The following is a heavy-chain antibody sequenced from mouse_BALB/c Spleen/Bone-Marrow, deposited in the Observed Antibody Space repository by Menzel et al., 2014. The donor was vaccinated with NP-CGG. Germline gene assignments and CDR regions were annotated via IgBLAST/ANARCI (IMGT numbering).Heavy chain of an antibody. D-gene: IGHD2-4*01. CDR1: GYSITRDYA. CDR2: ISYSGST. CDR3: ARSSSYDYGVGSAY. V-gene: IGHV3-2*02. Sequence: EVMLVESGPGLVKPSQSLSLTCIVTGYSITRDYAWNWTRQFPGNKLEWMGYISYSGSTTYNPSLESRISITRDTSKNHFFLQLNSVTTEDTATYYCARSSSYDYGVGSAYWGQGTLVTVSA. J-gene: IGHJ3*01.